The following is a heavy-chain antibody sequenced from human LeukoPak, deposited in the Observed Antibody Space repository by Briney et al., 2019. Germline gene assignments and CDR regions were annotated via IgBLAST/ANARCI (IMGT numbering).Heavy chain of an antibody. J-gene: IGHJ6*03. CDR1: GYTFTDYY. Sequence: ASVKVSCKTSGYTFTDYYIHWVRQAPGQGLERMGWINPDSGYTNYAQKFQGRVTMTRDTSINTAYMELSRLTSDDTAVYYCATDPRTTVFGTFRYYYMDVWGEGTTVAVSS. V-gene: IGHV1-2*02. D-gene: IGHD3-3*01. CDR2: INPDSGYT. CDR3: ATDPRTTVFGTFRYYYMDV.